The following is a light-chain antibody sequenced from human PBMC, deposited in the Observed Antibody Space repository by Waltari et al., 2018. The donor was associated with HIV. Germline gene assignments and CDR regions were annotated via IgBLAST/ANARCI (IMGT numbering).Light chain of an antibody. J-gene: IGLJ2*01. Sequence: QSVLAQPRSVSGTPGQRVNISCSGSSSNVRPNYVYWYQQVPGVAPKLLIYRNNQRPSGVPDRFSGSKSGTSASLAISGLRTEDEAEYYCAAWDDRLSGRLFGGGTKVTVL. V-gene: IGLV1-47*01. CDR2: RNN. CDR3: AAWDDRLSGRL. CDR1: SSNVRPNY.